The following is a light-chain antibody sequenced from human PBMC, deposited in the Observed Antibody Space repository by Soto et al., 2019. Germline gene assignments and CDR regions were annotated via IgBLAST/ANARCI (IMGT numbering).Light chain of an antibody. V-gene: IGKV3-20*01. Sequence: EMVLTQSPGTLSLSPGERATLSCRASQSVSSSYLAWYQQKPGQAPRLLIYGASSRATGIPDRFSGSGSGTDFTLTISRLESEDFAVYYCQQYGSSPLITFGPGTKVDIK. CDR3: QQYGSSPLIT. CDR1: QSVSSSY. CDR2: GAS. J-gene: IGKJ3*01.